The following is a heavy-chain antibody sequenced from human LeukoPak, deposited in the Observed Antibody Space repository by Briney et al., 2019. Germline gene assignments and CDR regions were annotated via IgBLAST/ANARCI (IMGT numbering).Heavy chain of an antibody. CDR1: GGSFRGYY. CDR2: INHSGST. D-gene: IGHD3-10*01. V-gene: IGHV4-34*01. J-gene: IGHJ3*02. Sequence: SETLSLTCAVYGGSFRGYYWSWIRQPPGKGLEWIGEINHSGSTNYNPSLKSRVTISVDTSKNQFSLKLSSVTAADTAVYYCARGGGSGSYYNDAFDIWGQGTMVTVSS. CDR3: ARGGGSGSYYNDAFDI.